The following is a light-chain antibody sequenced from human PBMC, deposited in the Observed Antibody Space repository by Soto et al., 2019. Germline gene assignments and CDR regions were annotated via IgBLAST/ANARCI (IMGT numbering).Light chain of an antibody. CDR3: QQYKNWPL. CDR1: QSISSY. V-gene: IGKV3-11*01. CDR2: DAS. J-gene: IGKJ5*01. Sequence: EVVLTQSPDTLSLPPGERATLSCRASQSISSYLAWYQQKPGQAPRLLIYDASSRATGIPARFSGSGSGTEFTLTISSLRSEDFAVYYCQQYKNWPLFGQGTRLEI.